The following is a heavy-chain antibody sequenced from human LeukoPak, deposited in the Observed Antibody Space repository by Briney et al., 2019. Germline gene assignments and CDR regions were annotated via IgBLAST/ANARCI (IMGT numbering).Heavy chain of an antibody. CDR1: GYSFTSYW. D-gene: IGHD6-13*01. CDR2: IYPGDSDT. CDR3: ARRGPRAIAAAGWAFDI. Sequence: GESLKISCKGSGYSFTSYWIGWVRQMPGKGLEWMGIIYPGDSDTRYSPSFQGQVTISADKSISTAYLQWSSLKASDTAMYYCARRGPRAIAAAGWAFDIWGQGTMVTVSS. V-gene: IGHV5-51*01. J-gene: IGHJ3*02.